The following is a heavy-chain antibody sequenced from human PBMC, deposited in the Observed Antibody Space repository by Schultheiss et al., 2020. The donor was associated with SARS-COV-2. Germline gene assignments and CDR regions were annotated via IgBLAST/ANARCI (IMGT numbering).Heavy chain of an antibody. J-gene: IGHJ4*02. V-gene: IGHV4-31*03. CDR1: GGSISSGGYY. D-gene: IGHD2-15*01. CDR3: ATALRSGGSCYDH. Sequence: SESLSLTCTVSGGSISSGGYYWSWIRQHPGKGLEWIGYIYYSGSTYYNPSLKSRVTISVDTSKNQFSLKLSSVTAADTAVYYCATALRSGGSCYDHWGQGTLVTVSS. CDR2: IYYSGST.